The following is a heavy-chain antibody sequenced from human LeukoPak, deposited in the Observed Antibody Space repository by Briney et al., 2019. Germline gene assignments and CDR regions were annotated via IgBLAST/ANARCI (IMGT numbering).Heavy chain of an antibody. CDR2: IWHDGVNK. CDR3: AKEKDGVMRNVFES. D-gene: IGHD2-15*01. CDR1: GFILTNYG. Sequence: HPGRSLRLSCAASGFILTNYGIHWVRQAPGKGLEGVAVIWHDGVNKYYADSVKGRFTISRDDSKTTVYLQMNSLRAEDTAVYYCAKEKDGVMRNVFESWGRGTLVTVSS. V-gene: IGHV3-33*06. J-gene: IGHJ5*01.